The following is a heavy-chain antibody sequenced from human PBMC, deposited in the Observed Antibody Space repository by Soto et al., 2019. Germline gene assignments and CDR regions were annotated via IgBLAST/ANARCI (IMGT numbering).Heavy chain of an antibody. CDR3: ARDGHYYDSSGWGH. CDR1: GFTFSNYW. D-gene: IGHD3-22*01. CDR2: IRYDGSAS. V-gene: IGHV3-74*01. Sequence: GGSRRLSCAASGFTFSNYWMHWVRQAPGKGLVWVSRIRYDGSASTYADSVKGRFAISRDNAKNTLYLQMNSLRAEDTALYYCARDGHYYDSSGWGHWGQGTLVTVSS. J-gene: IGHJ1*01.